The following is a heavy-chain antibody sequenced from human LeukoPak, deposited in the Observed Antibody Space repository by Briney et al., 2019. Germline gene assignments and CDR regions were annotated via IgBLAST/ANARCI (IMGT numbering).Heavy chain of an antibody. Sequence: SETLSLTCTVSGGSISSYYWSWIRQPPGKGLEWIGYIYYSGSTKYNPSLKSRVTISVDTSKNQLSLKLSSVTAADTAVYYCARESESSSWNNWGQGTLVTVSS. CDR2: IYYSGST. CDR3: ARESESSSWNN. V-gene: IGHV4-59*01. D-gene: IGHD6-13*01. CDR1: GGSISSYY. J-gene: IGHJ4*02.